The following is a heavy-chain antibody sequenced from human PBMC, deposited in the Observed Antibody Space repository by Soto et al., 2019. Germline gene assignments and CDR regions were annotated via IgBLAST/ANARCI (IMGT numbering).Heavy chain of an antibody. V-gene: IGHV4-39*07. CDR2: IYYSGST. D-gene: IGHD3-3*01. CDR3: VRSVILSGGSYKGLIRLHYFDT. Sequence: ETLSLTCTVSGGSISSSSYYWGWIRQPPGKGLEWIGSIYYSGSTYYNPSLKSRVTISVDTSKNEFSLNMDSVTAADTAIYYCVRSVILSGGSYKGLIRLHYFDTWGPGTLVTVSS. J-gene: IGHJ4*02. CDR1: GGSISSSSYY.